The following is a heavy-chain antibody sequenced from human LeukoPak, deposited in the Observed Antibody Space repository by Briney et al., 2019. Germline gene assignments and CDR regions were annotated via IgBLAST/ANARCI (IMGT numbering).Heavy chain of an antibody. J-gene: IGHJ5*02. V-gene: IGHV4-59*01. Sequence: SETLSLTCTVSGGSISSFYWSWIRQPPGKGLEWIGYIYYSGSANYNPSLKSRVTISVDTSKNQFSLKLSSVTAADTAVYYCVREYCSGGSCSGLNWFDPWGQGTLVTVSS. D-gene: IGHD2-15*01. CDR2: IYYSGSA. CDR3: VREYCSGGSCSGLNWFDP. CDR1: GGSISSFY.